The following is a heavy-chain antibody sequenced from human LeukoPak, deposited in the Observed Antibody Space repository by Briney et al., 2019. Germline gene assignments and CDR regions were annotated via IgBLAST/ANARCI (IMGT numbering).Heavy chain of an antibody. Sequence: SETLSLTCAVYGGSFSGYYWSWIRQPPGKGLEWIGEINHSGSTNYNPSLKSRVTISVDTSKNQFSLKLSSVTAADTAVYYCARARGNYYDSSGYQYWGQGTLVTVSS. CDR2: INHSGST. CDR1: GGSFSGYY. V-gene: IGHV4-34*01. CDR3: ARARGNYYDSSGYQY. D-gene: IGHD3-22*01. J-gene: IGHJ4*02.